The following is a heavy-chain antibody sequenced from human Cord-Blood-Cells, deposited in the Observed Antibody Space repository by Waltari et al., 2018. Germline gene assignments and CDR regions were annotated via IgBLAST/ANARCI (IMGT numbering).Heavy chain of an antibody. Sequence: EVQLVESGGGLVQPGGSLRLSCAASGFTFSSYAMHWVRQASGKGLEYVSAISSNGGSTYYANSVKGRFTISRDNSKNTLYLQMGSLRAEDMAVYYCARGDGGFDYWGQGTLVTVSS. CDR1: GFTFSSYA. CDR3: ARGDGGFDY. V-gene: IGHV3-64*01. J-gene: IGHJ4*02. D-gene: IGHD3-16*01. CDR2: ISSNGGST.